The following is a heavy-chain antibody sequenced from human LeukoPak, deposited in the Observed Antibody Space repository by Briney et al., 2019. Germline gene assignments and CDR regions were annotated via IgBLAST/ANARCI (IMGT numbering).Heavy chain of an antibody. Sequence: PSETLSLTCTVSGGSISSSNYYWGWIRQPPGKGLECIGSIYYSGSTYYNPSLKSRVTISVDTSKNQFSLRLSSVTAADTAVYYCATMVRGSDAFDIWGQGTMATVSS. CDR3: ATMVRGSDAFDI. J-gene: IGHJ3*02. D-gene: IGHD3-10*01. CDR1: GGSISSSNYY. V-gene: IGHV4-39*01. CDR2: IYYSGST.